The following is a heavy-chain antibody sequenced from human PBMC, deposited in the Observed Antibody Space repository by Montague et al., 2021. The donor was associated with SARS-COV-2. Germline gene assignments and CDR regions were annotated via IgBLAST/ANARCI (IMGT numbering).Heavy chain of an antibody. D-gene: IGHD6-13*01. CDR1: GGSISRYS. V-gene: IGHV4-59*01. CDR2: IYNGGST. CDR3: ARVGRGSSWYEVAFDI. J-gene: IGHJ3*02. Sequence: SETLSLTCTVSGGSISRYSWTWIRQPPGKGLEWIGNIYNGGSTXXXPSXXXRVTISVDTSKNQFSLKLSSVAAADTAVYYCARVGRGSSWYEVAFDIWGQGTMVTVSS.